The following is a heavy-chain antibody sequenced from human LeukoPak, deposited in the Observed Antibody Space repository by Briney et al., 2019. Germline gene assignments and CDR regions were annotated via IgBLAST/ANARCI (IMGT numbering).Heavy chain of an antibody. J-gene: IGHJ4*02. V-gene: IGHV3-48*03. CDR1: GFTFSSYE. CDR3: AKGSGNGYGSGPFDY. CDR2: ISSSGSTI. Sequence: GGSLRLSCAASGFTFSSYEMNWVRQAPGKGLEWVSYISSSGSTIYYADSVKGRFTISRDNSKNTVSLQMSSLRAEDTALYYCAKGSGNGYGSGPFDYWGQGTPVTVSS. D-gene: IGHD3-10*01.